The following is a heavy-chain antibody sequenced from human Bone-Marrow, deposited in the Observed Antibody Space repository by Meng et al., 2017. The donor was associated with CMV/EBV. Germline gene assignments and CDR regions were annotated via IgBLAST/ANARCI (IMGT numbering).Heavy chain of an antibody. J-gene: IGHJ4*02. CDR3: ARTKTSGTWLHDH. CDR1: GYTFTSYG. Sequence: ASVKVSCKASGYTFTSYGISWVRQAPGQGLEWMGWISAYNGNTNYAQKLQGRVTMTTDTSIGTAYMELTGLRSGDTAVYFCARTKTSGTWLHDHWGQGTLVTVSS. V-gene: IGHV1-18*01. D-gene: IGHD5-12*01. CDR2: ISAYNGNT.